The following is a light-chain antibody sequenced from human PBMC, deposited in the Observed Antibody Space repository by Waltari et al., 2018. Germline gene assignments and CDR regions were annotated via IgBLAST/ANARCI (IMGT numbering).Light chain of an antibody. J-gene: IGKJ1*01. Sequence: EIVLTQSPGTLSLSPGERATLSCRASQSVSSNYLAWYQQKLGQAPRLLSYGASSRATGIPDRFSGSGSGTDFTLTISRLEPEEFAVYYCQQYGSSPWTFGQGTKVEIK. V-gene: IGKV3-20*01. CDR3: QQYGSSPWT. CDR2: GAS. CDR1: QSVSSNY.